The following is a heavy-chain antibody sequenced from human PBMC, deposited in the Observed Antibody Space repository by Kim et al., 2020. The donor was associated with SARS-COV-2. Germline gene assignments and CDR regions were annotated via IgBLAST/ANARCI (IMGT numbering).Heavy chain of an antibody. CDR1: GFTFSSYA. J-gene: IGHJ6*02. CDR2: ISGSGGST. V-gene: IGHV3-23*01. CDR3: AKVAPPRDYYYYGMDV. Sequence: GGSLRLSCAASGFTFSSYAMSWVRQAPGKGLEWVSAISGSGGSTYYADSVKGRFTISRDNSKNTLYLQMNSLRAEDTAVYYCAKVAPPRDYYYYGMDVWGQGTTVTVSS.